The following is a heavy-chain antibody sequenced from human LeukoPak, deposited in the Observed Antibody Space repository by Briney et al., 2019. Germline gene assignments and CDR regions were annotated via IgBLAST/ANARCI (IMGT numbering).Heavy chain of an antibody. Sequence: GGFLRLSCAASGFTFSSYSMDWVRQAPGKGLEWVSSISSSSSYIYYADSVKGRFTISRDNAKNSLYLQMNSLRAEDTAVYYCARVGDPEVRFLEWLLSDAFDIWGQGTMVTVSS. V-gene: IGHV3-21*01. CDR1: GFTFSSYS. CDR2: ISSSSSYI. J-gene: IGHJ3*02. D-gene: IGHD3-3*01. CDR3: ARVGDPEVRFLEWLLSDAFDI.